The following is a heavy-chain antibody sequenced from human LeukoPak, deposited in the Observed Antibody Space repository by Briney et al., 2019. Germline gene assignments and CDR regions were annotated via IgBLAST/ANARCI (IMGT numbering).Heavy chain of an antibody. Sequence: SVKVSCKASGYTFTSYGISWVRQAPGQGLEWMGGIIPIFGTANYAQKFQGRVTITADESTSTAYMELSSLRSEDTAVYYCARDHGDCTNGVCLRWFDPWGQGTLVTVSS. CDR2: IIPIFGTA. D-gene: IGHD2-8*01. CDR1: GYTFTSYG. CDR3: ARDHGDCTNGVCLRWFDP. V-gene: IGHV1-69*13. J-gene: IGHJ5*02.